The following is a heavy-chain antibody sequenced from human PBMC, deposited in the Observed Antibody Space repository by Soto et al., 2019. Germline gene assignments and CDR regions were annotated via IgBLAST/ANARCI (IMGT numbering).Heavy chain of an antibody. Sequence: PSETLSLTCAVSGYSISSGYYWGWIRQPPGKGLEWIGSIYHSGSTYYNPSLKSRVTISVDTSKNQFSLKLSSVTAADTAVYYCARDPPLYSNYATDYWGQGTLVTVSS. D-gene: IGHD4-4*01. V-gene: IGHV4-38-2*02. CDR1: GYSISSGYY. CDR3: ARDPPLYSNYATDY. J-gene: IGHJ4*02. CDR2: IYHSGST.